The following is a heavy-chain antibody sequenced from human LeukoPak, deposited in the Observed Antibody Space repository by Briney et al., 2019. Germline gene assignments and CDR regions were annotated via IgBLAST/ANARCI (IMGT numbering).Heavy chain of an antibody. J-gene: IGHJ5*02. CDR1: GGSISSNSYY. D-gene: IGHD3-10*01. Sequence: SETLSLTCTVSGGSISSNSYYWGWIRQPPGKGLKWIGSIYYSGSTYYNPSLKSGVTISVDTSKNQFPLKLSSVTAADTAVYYCARNRYYYASRSYGVPNWFDPWGQGTLVTVSS. CDR3: ARNRYYYASRSYGVPNWFDP. V-gene: IGHV4-39*01. CDR2: IYYSGST.